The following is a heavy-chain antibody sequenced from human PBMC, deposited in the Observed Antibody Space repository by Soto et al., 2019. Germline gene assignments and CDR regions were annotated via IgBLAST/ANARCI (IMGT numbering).Heavy chain of an antibody. D-gene: IGHD6-19*01. V-gene: IGHV1-18*01. CDR3: ASYSSGGYGYDAFDI. J-gene: IGHJ3*02. CDR2: ISAYNGNT. CDR1: GYTFTSYG. Sequence: QVQLVQSGAEVKKPGASVKVSCKASGYTFTSYGISWVRQAPGQGLEWMGWISAYNGNTNYAQKLQGRVTMTTDTPTSKAYRELRSLRSADTAVYYCASYSSGGYGYDAFDIWGQGTMVTVSS.